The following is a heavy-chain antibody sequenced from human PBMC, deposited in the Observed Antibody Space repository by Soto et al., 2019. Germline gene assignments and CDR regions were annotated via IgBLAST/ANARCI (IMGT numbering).Heavy chain of an antibody. D-gene: IGHD3-3*01. Sequence: ASVKVSCKASGGTFSSYAISWVRQAPGQGLEWMGGIIPIFGTANYAQKFQGRVTITADESTSTAYMELSSLRSEDTAVFYCVRGGPYYTFWSGSIYYYYGMDVWGQGTTVTVSS. V-gene: IGHV1-69*13. CDR3: VRGGPYYTFWSGSIYYYYGMDV. CDR2: IIPIFGTA. CDR1: GGTFSSYA. J-gene: IGHJ6*01.